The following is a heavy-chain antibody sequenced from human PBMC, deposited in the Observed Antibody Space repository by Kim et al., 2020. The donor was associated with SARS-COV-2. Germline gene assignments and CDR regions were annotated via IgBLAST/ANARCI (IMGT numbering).Heavy chain of an antibody. J-gene: IGHJ6*02. CDR2: IIPILGIA. Sequence: SVKVSCKASGGTFSSYAISWVRQAPGQGLEWMGRIIPILGIANYAQKFQGRVTITADKSTSTAYMELSSLRSEDTAVYYCAGVVTMVRGVTYYYYGMDVWGQGTPVTVSS. V-gene: IGHV1-69*04. CDR1: GGTFSSYA. CDR3: AGVVTMVRGVTYYYYGMDV. D-gene: IGHD3-10*01.